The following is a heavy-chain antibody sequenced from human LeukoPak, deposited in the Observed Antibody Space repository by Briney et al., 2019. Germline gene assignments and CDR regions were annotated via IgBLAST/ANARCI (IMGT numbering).Heavy chain of an antibody. V-gene: IGHV4-59*08. CDR3: ASYRYSSSWMNYYYMDV. D-gene: IGHD6-13*01. J-gene: IGHJ6*03. Sequence: SETLSLTCTVPGGSISSYYWSWIRQPPGKGLEWIGYIYYSGSTNYNPSLKSRVTISVDTSKNQFSLKLSSVTAADTAVYYCASYRYSSSWMNYYYMDVWGKGTTVTVSS. CDR1: GGSISSYY. CDR2: IYYSGST.